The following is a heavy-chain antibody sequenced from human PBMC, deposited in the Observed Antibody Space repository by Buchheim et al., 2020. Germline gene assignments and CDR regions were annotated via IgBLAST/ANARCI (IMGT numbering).Heavy chain of an antibody. CDR1: GITFSDAW. CDR2: IKSKSDGATR. V-gene: IGHV3-15*01. CDR3: AAGTGKSDFDS. Sequence: EVQLVETGGGLVQPGGSLRLSCAASGITFSDAWMNWVRQAPGKGLEWVGRIKSKSDGATRDFAAPVKGRCSISRDDSKTTVYLQMNSLQIEDTAIYYCAAGTGKSDFDSWGQGTL. J-gene: IGHJ4*02. D-gene: IGHD1-14*01.